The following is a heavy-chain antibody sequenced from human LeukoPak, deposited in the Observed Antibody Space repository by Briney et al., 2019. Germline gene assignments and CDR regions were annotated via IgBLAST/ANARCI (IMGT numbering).Heavy chain of an antibody. J-gene: IGHJ4*02. V-gene: IGHV5-51*01. Sequence: GESLKISCTGSEYTFSSYWIGWVRQMPGRGLEWMGIIYPGDSDTRYSPSFQGQVTISADKSISTAYLQWSSLRASDTAFYYCARLGLGRFCSGGSCYAGEADYWGQGTLVTVSS. CDR3: ARLGLGRFCSGGSCYAGEADY. CDR2: IYPGDSDT. D-gene: IGHD2-15*01. CDR1: EYTFSSYW.